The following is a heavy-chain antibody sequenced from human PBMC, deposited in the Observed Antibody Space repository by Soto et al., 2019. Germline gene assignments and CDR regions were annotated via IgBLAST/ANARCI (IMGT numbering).Heavy chain of an antibody. CDR1: GFTFNAYT. J-gene: IGHJ4*02. V-gene: IGHV3-21*02. D-gene: IGHD4-4*01. CDR2: IAGPTPYL. CDR3: ALAGYDSNYYAVTPLSAGHF. Sequence: EVQLVESGGGLVRPGVSLRLSCAASGFTFNAYTLNWVRQAPGKGLEWIASIAGPTPYLYYAASVRGRFTVSRDNAQNSLYLQMNSLRAEDTAVYYCALAGYDSNYYAVTPLSAGHFWGQGTLVTVSS.